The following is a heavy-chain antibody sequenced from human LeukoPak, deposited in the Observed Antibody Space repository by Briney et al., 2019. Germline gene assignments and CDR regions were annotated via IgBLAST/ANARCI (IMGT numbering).Heavy chain of an antibody. Sequence: PGGSLRLSCAASGFTVSSNYMSWVRQAPGKGLEWVAVIWYDGSNKYYADSVKGRFTISRDNSKNTLYLQMNSLRAEDTAVYYCARDIGYYDSSGYYTYYYGMDVWGQGTTVTVSS. V-gene: IGHV3-33*08. D-gene: IGHD3-22*01. J-gene: IGHJ6*02. CDR2: IWYDGSNK. CDR1: GFTVSSNY. CDR3: ARDIGYYDSSGYYTYYYGMDV.